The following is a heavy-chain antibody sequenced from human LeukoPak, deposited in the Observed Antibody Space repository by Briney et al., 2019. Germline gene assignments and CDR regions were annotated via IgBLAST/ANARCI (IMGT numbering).Heavy chain of an antibody. CDR1: GFTFSSYA. Sequence: GGSLRLSCAASGFTFSSYAMHWVRQAPGKGLEWVAVISYDGSNKYYADSVKGRFTISRDNSKNTLCLQMNSLRAEDTAVYYCARGRGDGYNFDYWGQGTLVTVSS. CDR2: ISYDGSNK. CDR3: ARGRGDGYNFDY. J-gene: IGHJ4*02. D-gene: IGHD5-24*01. V-gene: IGHV3-30-3*01.